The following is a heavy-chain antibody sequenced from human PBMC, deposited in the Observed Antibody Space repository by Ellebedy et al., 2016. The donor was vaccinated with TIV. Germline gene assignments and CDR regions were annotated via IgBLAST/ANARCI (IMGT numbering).Heavy chain of an antibody. V-gene: IGHV3-23*01. CDR3: ATGGAAHSPFDY. Sequence: PGGSLRLSCAASGFTSANFAMTWLRQAPGKGPEWVATIGHNGVDTYLADSAKGRFTISRDFSKNTLYLEMINLRAEDTATYYCATGGAAHSPFDYWGQGILVTVSS. CDR2: IGHNGVDT. J-gene: IGHJ4*02. D-gene: IGHD3-16*01. CDR1: GFTSANFA.